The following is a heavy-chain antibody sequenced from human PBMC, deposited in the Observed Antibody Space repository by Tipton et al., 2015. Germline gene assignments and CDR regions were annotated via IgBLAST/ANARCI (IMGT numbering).Heavy chain of an antibody. CDR2: IYNTGSV. V-gene: IGHV4-31*03. Sequence: TLSLTCTVSGDSISSGGYYWTWIRQHPVRGLEWIGYIYNTGSVYYNPALQSRLTISVDMSKNQFSLKLSSVTAADTAVYYCARVPFDYFDYWGQGILVTVSS. J-gene: IGHJ4*02. CDR3: ARVPFDYFDY. CDR1: GDSISSGGYY.